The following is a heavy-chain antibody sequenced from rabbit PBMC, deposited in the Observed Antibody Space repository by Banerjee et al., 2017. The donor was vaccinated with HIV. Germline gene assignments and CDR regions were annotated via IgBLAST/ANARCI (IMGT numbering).Heavy chain of an antibody. D-gene: IGHD7-1*01. J-gene: IGHJ4*01. Sequence: APGKGLEWIACIYTGDTVTDYASWAKGRFTISKTSSTTVTLQMTSLTAADTATYFCARGTGVGGAGLDLWGQGPWSPS. CDR3: ARGTGVGGAGLDL. V-gene: IGHV1S40*01. CDR2: IYTGDTVT.